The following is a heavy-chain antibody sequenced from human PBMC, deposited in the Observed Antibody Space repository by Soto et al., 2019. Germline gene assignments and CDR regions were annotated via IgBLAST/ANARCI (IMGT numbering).Heavy chain of an antibody. Sequence: QVQLVQSGAEVQKPGSSVKVSCKASGDTFSFYSINWVRQAPGLGLEWMGRINPIVSVSHYAQKFQGRVTITADKATSTAYMELSSLTSEDTAMYYCATNYGSGYRAFAYWGQGALVTVSS. V-gene: IGHV1-69*02. CDR1: GDTFSFYS. J-gene: IGHJ4*02. CDR3: ATNYGSGYRAFAY. D-gene: IGHD3-10*01. CDR2: INPIVSVS.